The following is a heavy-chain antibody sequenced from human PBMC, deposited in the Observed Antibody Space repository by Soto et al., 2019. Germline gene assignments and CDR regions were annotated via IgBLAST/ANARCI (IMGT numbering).Heavy chain of an antibody. CDR1: GGSFSGYY. V-gene: IGHV4-34*01. J-gene: IGHJ5*01. CDR2: INHRGGT. D-gene: IGHD2-15*01. Sequence: QVQLQQWGAGLLKPSETLSLTCAVYGGSFSGYYWNWIRQPPGKALEWMGEINHRGGTNYNPSLRSRVTISVDTSKNQFSLNLNSVTAADAAVYYCARRDIVAAVAGRRGSLDSWGQGTPVTVSS. CDR3: ARRDIVAAVAGRRGSLDS.